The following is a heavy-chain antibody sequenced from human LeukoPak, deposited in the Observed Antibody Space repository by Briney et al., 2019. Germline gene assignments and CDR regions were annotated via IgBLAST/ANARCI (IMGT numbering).Heavy chain of an antibody. J-gene: IGHJ6*02. D-gene: IGHD3-3*01. V-gene: IGHV4-59*01. Sequence: ETLSLTCTVSGGSISSYYWSWIRQPPGKGLEWIGYIYYSGSTNYNPSLKSRVTISVDTSKNQFSLKLSSVTAADTAVYYCARGLYDFWSGYSSYYYGMDVWGQGTTVTVSS. CDR1: GGSISSYY. CDR3: ARGLYDFWSGYSSYYYGMDV. CDR2: IYYSGST.